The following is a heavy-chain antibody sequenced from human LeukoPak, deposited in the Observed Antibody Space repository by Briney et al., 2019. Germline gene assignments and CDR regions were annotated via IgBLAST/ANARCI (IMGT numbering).Heavy chain of an antibody. CDR1: GGTFSSYA. CDR2: IIPIFGTA. Sequence: SVKVSCKASGGTFSSYAISWVRQAPGQGLEWMGGIIPIFGTANYAQKFQGRVTITADESTSTAYMELSSLRSEDTAVYYCAREIPLLGYCSSTSCHSYYFDYWGQGTLVTVSS. D-gene: IGHD2-2*01. V-gene: IGHV1-69*01. CDR3: AREIPLLGYCSSTSCHSYYFDY. J-gene: IGHJ4*02.